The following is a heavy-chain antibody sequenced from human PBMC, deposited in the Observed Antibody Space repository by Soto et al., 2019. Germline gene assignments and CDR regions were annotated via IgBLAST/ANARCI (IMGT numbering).Heavy chain of an antibody. CDR1: GGSISSGGYY. J-gene: IGHJ4*02. D-gene: IGHD3-9*01. V-gene: IGHV4-31*03. CDR3: AREWSLTGYWSIDY. Sequence: SETLSLTCTVSGGSISSGGYYWSWIRQHPGKGLEWIGYIYYSGSTYYNPSLKSRVTISVDTSKNQFSLKLSSVTAADTAVYYCAREWSLTGYWSIDYWGQGTLVTVSS. CDR2: IYYSGST.